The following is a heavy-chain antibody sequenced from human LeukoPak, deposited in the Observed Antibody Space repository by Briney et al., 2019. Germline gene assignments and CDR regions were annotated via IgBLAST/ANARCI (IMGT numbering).Heavy chain of an antibody. CDR1: GFTFSSYS. D-gene: IGHD3-9*01. Sequence: GGSLRLSCAASGFTFSSYSMNWVRQAPGKGLEWVSYISSSSSTMYYADSVKGRFTISRDNAKNSLYLQMNSLRAEDTAVYYCARDGDYDILTGYLNGDAFDIRGQGTMVTVSS. CDR2: ISSSSSTM. V-gene: IGHV3-48*01. J-gene: IGHJ3*02. CDR3: ARDGDYDILTGYLNGDAFDI.